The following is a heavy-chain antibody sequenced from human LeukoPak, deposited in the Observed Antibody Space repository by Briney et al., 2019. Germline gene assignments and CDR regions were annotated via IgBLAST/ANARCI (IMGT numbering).Heavy chain of an antibody. D-gene: IGHD3-3*01. CDR3: TTPHDFWSGPIDY. J-gene: IGHJ4*02. CDR1: GFTFSNAW. Sequence: GGSLRLSCAASGFTFSNAWMSWVRQAPGKGLEWVGRIKSKTDGGTTDYAAPVKGRFTISRDDSKNTLYLQMNSLKTEDTAVYYCTTPHDFWSGPIDYWGQGTLVTVSS. CDR2: IKSKTDGGTT. V-gene: IGHV3-15*01.